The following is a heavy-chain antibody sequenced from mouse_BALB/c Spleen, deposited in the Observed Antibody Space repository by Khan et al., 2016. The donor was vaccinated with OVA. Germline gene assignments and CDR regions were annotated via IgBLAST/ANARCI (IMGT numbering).Heavy chain of an antibody. V-gene: IGHV1S135*01. D-gene: IGHD2-2*01. Sequence: VQLQQSGPELMTPGASVKISCKASGYSFTSYYIHWVLESHGKSLEWLGYIDPFSGATTYNQQFKGLATLTVDTSSRTAYILLSNLTAEDSAVYYCTRHGYDAWLTYWGQGTLVTVSA. J-gene: IGHJ3*01. CDR2: IDPFSGAT. CDR1: GYSFTSYY. CDR3: TRHGYDAWLTY.